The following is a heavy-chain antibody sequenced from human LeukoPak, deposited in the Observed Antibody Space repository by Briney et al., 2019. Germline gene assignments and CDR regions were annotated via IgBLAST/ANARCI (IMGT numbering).Heavy chain of an antibody. CDR1: GYSIISGYS. CDR3: ARLDIVATAHFDY. Sequence: PSETLSLTCTVSGYSIISGYSWEWIRQPPGKGLEWIGSFHYSGSTYYNPSLKSRVTISVDTSKNQFSLKLSSVTAADTAVYYCARLDIVATAHFDYWGQGTLVTVSS. CDR2: FHYSGST. D-gene: IGHD5-12*01. J-gene: IGHJ4*02. V-gene: IGHV4-38-2*02.